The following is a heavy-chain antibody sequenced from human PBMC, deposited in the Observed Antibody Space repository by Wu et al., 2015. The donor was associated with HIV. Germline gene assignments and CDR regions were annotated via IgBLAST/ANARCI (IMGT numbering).Heavy chain of an antibody. CDR3: AYFFCCDYVELV. J-gene: IGHJ4*02. D-gene: IGHD3-10*02. CDR1: GYTFTGFY. CDR2: INFRIGGT. Sequence: QVLLVQSETEVKRPGASVKVSCKPSGYTFTGFYIHWVRQAPGQGLEWMGRINFRIGGTNYAQKFQGTVTMSIDTSINTAYMELSRLRSDDTAVYYCAYFFCCDYVELVWGQGTLVTVSS. V-gene: IGHV1-2*06.